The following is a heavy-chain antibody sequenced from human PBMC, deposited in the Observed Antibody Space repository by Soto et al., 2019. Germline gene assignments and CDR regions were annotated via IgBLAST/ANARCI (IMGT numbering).Heavy chain of an antibody. CDR1: GFTFSSYG. D-gene: IGHD2-15*01. CDR3: AKGQRPHCIGGSCYFYYFDY. Sequence: QVQLVESGGGVVQPGRSLRLSCAASGFTFSSYGMHWVRQAPGKGLEWVAVISYDGSNKYYADSVKGRFTISRDNSKNTLYLQMNSLRAEDTAVYYCAKGQRPHCIGGSCYFYYFDYWGQGTLVTVSS. V-gene: IGHV3-30*18. J-gene: IGHJ4*02. CDR2: ISYDGSNK.